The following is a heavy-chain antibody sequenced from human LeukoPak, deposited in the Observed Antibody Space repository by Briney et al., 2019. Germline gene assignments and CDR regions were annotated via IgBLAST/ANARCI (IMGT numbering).Heavy chain of an antibody. CDR3: ARDRRAYSSSSWDAFDI. D-gene: IGHD6-13*01. J-gene: IGHJ3*02. V-gene: IGHV3-48*01. CDR1: GFTFSSYS. Sequence: GGSLRLSCAASGFTFSSYSMNWVRQAPGRGLEWVSYISSSSSTIYYADSVKGRFTISRDNAKNSLYLQMNSLRAEDTAVYYCARDRRAYSSSSWDAFDIWGQGTMVTVSS. CDR2: ISSSSSTI.